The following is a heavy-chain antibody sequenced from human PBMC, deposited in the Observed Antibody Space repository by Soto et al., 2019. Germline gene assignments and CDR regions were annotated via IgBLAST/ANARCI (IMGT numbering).Heavy chain of an antibody. Sequence: GASVKVSCKASGYTFTGYYMHWVRQAPGQGLEWMGWINPNSGGTNYAQKFQGWVTMTRDTSISTAYMELSRLRSDDTAVYYCAIAVASRTYYYYGMDVWGQGTTVTVSS. CDR1: GYTFTGYY. CDR2: INPNSGGT. J-gene: IGHJ6*02. CDR3: AIAVASRTYYYYGMDV. V-gene: IGHV1-2*04.